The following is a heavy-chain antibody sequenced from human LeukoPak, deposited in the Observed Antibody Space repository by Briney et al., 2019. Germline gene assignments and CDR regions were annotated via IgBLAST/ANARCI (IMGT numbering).Heavy chain of an antibody. CDR2: INHSGST. CDR3: ARGQVYATYYYYYMDV. D-gene: IGHD2-8*01. CDR1: GGSFSGYY. Sequence: SETLSLTCAVYGGSFSGYYWSWIRQPPGKGLEWIGEINHSGSTNYNPSLKSRVTISVDTSKNQFSLKLSSVTAADTAVCYCARGQVYATYYYYYMDVWGKGTTVTVSS. J-gene: IGHJ6*03. V-gene: IGHV4-34*01.